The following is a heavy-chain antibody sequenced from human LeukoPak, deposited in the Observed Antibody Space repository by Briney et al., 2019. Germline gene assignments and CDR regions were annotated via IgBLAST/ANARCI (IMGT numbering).Heavy chain of an antibody. J-gene: IGHJ4*02. CDR2: IYYSGST. D-gene: IGHD3-10*01. CDR3: AAMVRGVIISYFDY. CDR1: GGSISSGGYY. V-gene: IGHV4-31*03. Sequence: PSETLSLTCTVSGGSISSGGYYWSWIQQHPRKGLEWMGYIYYSGSTYYNPSLKSRVTISVDTSKNQFSLKLSSVTAADTAVYYCAAMVRGVIISYFDYWGQGTLVTVSS.